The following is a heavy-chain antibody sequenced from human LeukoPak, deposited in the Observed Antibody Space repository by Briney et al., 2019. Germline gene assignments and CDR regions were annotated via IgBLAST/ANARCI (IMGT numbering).Heavy chain of an antibody. CDR1: GFSVTSNY. D-gene: IGHD3-10*01. CDR2: IRSNGGT. Sequence: GGSLRLSCSASGFSVTSNYMSWVRQAPGKGLQWVSVIRSNGGTDYAGSVRGRFTISRDNSKNTLHLQMDNLRAEDTAVYYCARGFHFYASGSYSGAFDYWGQGTLVTVST. J-gene: IGHJ4*02. CDR3: ARGFHFYASGSYSGAFDY. V-gene: IGHV3-53*01.